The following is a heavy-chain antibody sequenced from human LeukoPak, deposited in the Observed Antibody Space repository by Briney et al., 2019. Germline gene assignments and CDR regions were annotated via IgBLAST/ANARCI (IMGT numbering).Heavy chain of an antibody. CDR2: IYYSGST. CDR1: GGSISSYY. J-gene: IGHJ4*02. D-gene: IGHD3-10*01. V-gene: IGHV4-59*01. Sequence: SETLSLTCTVSGGSISSYYWSWIRQPTGKGLEWIGYIYYSGSTNYNPSLKSRVTISVDTSKNQFSLKLSSVTAADTAVYYCARSGPMVRGVLLKFFDYWGQGTLVTVSS. CDR3: ARSGPMVRGVLLKFFDY.